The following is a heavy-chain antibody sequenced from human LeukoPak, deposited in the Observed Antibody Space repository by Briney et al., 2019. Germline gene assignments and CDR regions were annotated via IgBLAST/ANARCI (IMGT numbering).Heavy chain of an antibody. CDR3: ARDSITVVGGGSFDY. J-gene: IGHJ4*02. CDR1: GFTFSSYS. CDR2: ISSSGAKT. D-gene: IGHD4-23*01. Sequence: GGSLRLSCAASGFTFSSYSMNWVRQAPGKGLQWVSSISSSGAKTYYADSVKGRVTISRDNAKNSYYLEMNSLVAEDTAVYYCARDSITVVGGGSFDYWGQGILVTVSS. V-gene: IGHV3-21*01.